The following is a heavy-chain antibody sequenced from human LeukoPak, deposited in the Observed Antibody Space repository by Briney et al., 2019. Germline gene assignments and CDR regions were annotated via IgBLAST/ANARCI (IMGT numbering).Heavy chain of an antibody. Sequence: SETLSLTCTVSGGSISSYYWSWIRQPPGKGLEWIGYIYYSGSTNYNPSLKSRVTISVDTSKNQFSLKLSSVTAADTAAYYCAREHTADDAFDIWGQGTMVTVSS. CDR2: IYYSGST. D-gene: IGHD5-18*01. CDR3: AREHTADDAFDI. J-gene: IGHJ3*02. V-gene: IGHV4-59*01. CDR1: GGSISSYY.